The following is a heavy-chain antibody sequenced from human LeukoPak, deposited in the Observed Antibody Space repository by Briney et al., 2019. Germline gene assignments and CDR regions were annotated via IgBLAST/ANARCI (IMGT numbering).Heavy chain of an antibody. CDR1: GFTFNSFA. Sequence: GGSLRLSCAASGFTFNSFAMHWVRQAPGKGLEWVAITSHDGSDNYYADSVKGRFTVSRDNSKNTVFLQMNSLRAEDTAVYYCARIDYVWGTYSNDYWGQGTLVTVSS. CDR3: ARIDYVWGTYSNDY. J-gene: IGHJ4*02. V-gene: IGHV3-30*04. D-gene: IGHD3-16*01. CDR2: TSHDGSDN.